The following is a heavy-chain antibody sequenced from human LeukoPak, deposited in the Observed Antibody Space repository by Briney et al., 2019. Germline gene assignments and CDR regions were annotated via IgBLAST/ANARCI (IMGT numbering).Heavy chain of an antibody. CDR1: GFTISSYY. CDR2: IYYSGSN. J-gene: IGHJ4*02. Sequence: SETLTLTCNVSGFTISSYYWSWIRQPAGKGLEWVGSIYYSGSNNYYPSLKSGVTISVDKTKNQFSLKLITVTDADTAVYYCASQLDSSGYYFDYWGQGTLVTVSS. D-gene: IGHD3-22*01. CDR3: ASQLDSSGYYFDY. V-gene: IGHV4-59*05.